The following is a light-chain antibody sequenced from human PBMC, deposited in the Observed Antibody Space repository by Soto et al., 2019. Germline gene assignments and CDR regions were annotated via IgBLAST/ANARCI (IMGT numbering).Light chain of an antibody. CDR1: SSDVGAYNY. CDR2: EVS. J-gene: IGLJ3*02. Sequence: QSALTQPASVSGSPGQSITVSCTGTSSDVGAYNYVSWYQHHPGKAPKLMIYEVSNRPSGVSYRFSGSKSGNTASLTISGLQAEDEADYYCSSYTSRTTWVFGGGTKVTVL. V-gene: IGLV2-14*01. CDR3: SSYTSRTTWV.